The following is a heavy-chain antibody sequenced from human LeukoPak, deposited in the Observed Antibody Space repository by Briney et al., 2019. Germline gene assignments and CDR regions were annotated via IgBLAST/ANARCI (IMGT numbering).Heavy chain of an antibody. J-gene: IGHJ6*03. CDR2: IIPIFGTA. V-gene: IGHV1-69*05. CDR1: GGTFSSYA. CDR3: ARIPHSSGWYRRTDYYYMDV. Sequence: SVKVSCKASGGTFSSYAISWVRQAPGQGLEWMGGIIPIFGTANYAQKFQGRVTITTDESTSTAYMELSSLRSEDTAVYYCARIPHSSGWYRRTDYYYMDVWGTGTTVTVSS. D-gene: IGHD6-19*01.